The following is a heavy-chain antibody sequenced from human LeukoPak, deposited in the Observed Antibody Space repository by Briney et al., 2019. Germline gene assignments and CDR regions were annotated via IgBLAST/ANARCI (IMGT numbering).Heavy chain of an antibody. CDR3: AREGEDIVVVPAARFDY. CDR2: IYHSGST. J-gene: IGHJ4*02. V-gene: IGHV4-38-2*02. Sequence: PSETLSLTCTVSGYSISSGYYWGWIRQPPGKGLEWIGSIYHSGSTYYNPSLKSRVTISVDTSKNQFSLKLSSVTAADTAVYHCAREGEDIVVVPAARFDYWGQGTLVTVSS. D-gene: IGHD2-2*01. CDR1: GYSISSGYY.